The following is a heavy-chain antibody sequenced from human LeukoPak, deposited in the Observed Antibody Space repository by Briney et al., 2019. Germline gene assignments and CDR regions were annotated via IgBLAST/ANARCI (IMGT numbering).Heavy chain of an antibody. CDR2: ISYDGSNK. Sequence: GGSLRLSCAASGFTFSSYGMHWVRQAPGKGLEWVAVISYDGSNKYYADSVKGRFTISRDNSKNTLYLQMNSLRAEDTAVYYCARGFDGDYDYYYGMDVWGQGTTVTVSS. J-gene: IGHJ6*02. CDR1: GFTFSSYG. CDR3: ARGFDGDYDYYYGMDV. D-gene: IGHD4-17*01. V-gene: IGHV3-30*03.